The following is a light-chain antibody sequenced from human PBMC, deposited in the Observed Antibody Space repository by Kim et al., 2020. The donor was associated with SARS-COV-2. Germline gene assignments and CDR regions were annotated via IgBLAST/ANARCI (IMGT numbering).Light chain of an antibody. CDR2: GAS. Sequence: LSPGERATLSCRASQSVSSSYLAWYQQKPGQAPRLLIYGASSRATGIPDRFSGSGSGTDFTLTISRLEPEDFAVYYCQQYGSSPRTFGQGTKLEI. V-gene: IGKV3-20*01. CDR1: QSVSSSY. CDR3: QQYGSSPRT. J-gene: IGKJ2*01.